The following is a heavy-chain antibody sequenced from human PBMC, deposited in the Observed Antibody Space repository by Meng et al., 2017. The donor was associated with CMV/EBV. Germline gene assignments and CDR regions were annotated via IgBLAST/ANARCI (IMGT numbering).Heavy chain of an antibody. CDR1: GYTFTSYG. D-gene: IGHD3-9*01. V-gene: IGHV1-18*01. CDR2: ISAYNGNT. Sequence: ASVKVSCKASGYTFTSYGISWVRQAPGQGLEWMGWISAYNGNTNYAQKLQGRVTMTTDTSTSTAYMELRSLRSDDTAVYYCARDRYDILTGYYTGGGYYYGMDVWGQGTTVTVSS. J-gene: IGHJ6*02. CDR3: ARDRYDILTGYYTGGGYYYGMDV.